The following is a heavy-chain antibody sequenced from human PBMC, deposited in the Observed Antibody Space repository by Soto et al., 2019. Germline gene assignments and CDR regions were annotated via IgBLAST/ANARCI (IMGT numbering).Heavy chain of an antibody. V-gene: IGHV3-23*01. J-gene: IGHJ4*02. Sequence: GSLKLSCAFSGVTFSAYAMSWVRQAPGKGLEWVSGISNSGGNTYYADSVKGRFTTSRDNSKSTLYLQMNSLRAEDTAVYYCAKDPYYDSGSHPPDYWGQGTLVTVSS. CDR3: AKDPYYDSGSHPPDY. D-gene: IGHD3-10*01. CDR2: ISNSGGNT. CDR1: GVTFSAYA.